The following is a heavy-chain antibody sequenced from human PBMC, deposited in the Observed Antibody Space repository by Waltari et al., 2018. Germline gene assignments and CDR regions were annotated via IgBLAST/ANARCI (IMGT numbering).Heavy chain of an antibody. CDR2: VDHRIST. Sequence: QVQLQQWGAGAGLLKPWETLSLTCAVCGGAFRGYYWTWVRQSPGTGLEWIGEVDHRISTNHNPALKSRLNILVDASKSQFSLKLYYVTAADTAIYYCARGRLGYCTTGLRCWGLLDYWGQGVLVTVSS. CDR3: ARGRLGYCTTGLRCWGLLDY. J-gene: IGHJ4*02. CDR1: GGAFRGYY. V-gene: IGHV4-34*01. D-gene: IGHD2-8*01.